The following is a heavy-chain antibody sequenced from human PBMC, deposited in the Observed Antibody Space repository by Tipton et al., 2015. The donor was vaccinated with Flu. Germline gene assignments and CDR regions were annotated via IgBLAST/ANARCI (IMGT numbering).Heavy chain of an antibody. CDR3: ARTTYDYTNYGTPGAYGMDV. CDR2: ICQSGST. V-gene: IGHV4-38-2*01. CDR1: GDSIGRAYC. J-gene: IGHJ6*02. Sequence: TLSLTCSVSGDSIGRAYCWGWIRQPPGKGLEWIGNICQSGSTYDNPSLKSRVTISVDTSKNQFSLKLRSVTAADTAVYYCARTTYDYTNYGTPGAYGMDVWSQGTTVTVSS. D-gene: IGHD4-11*01.